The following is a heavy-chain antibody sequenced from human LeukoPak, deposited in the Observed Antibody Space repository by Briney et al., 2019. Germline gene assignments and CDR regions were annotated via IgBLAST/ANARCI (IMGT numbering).Heavy chain of an antibody. CDR1: GFTFSSYS. CDR3: AKDPGYSSSWYVDFDY. V-gene: IGHV3-23*01. J-gene: IGHJ4*02. CDR2: ISGSGGST. D-gene: IGHD6-13*01. Sequence: GSLRLSCAASGFTFSSYSMNWVRQAPGKGLEWVSAISGSGGSTYYADSVKGRFTISRDNSKNTLYLQMNSLRAEDTAVYYCAKDPGYSSSWYVDFDYWGQGTLVTVSS.